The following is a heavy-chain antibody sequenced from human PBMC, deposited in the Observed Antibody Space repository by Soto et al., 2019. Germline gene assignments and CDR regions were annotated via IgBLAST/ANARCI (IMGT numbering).Heavy chain of an antibody. Sequence: SGPTLVNPTQTLTLTCSFSGFSLSTSGVAVGWIRQPPGKALEWLAFIYWDDDKRYSPSLKSRLTITKDTSKNQVVLTMTNMDPVDTATYYCVHSRVVAANRYFQHWGQGILVTVSS. V-gene: IGHV2-5*02. CDR2: IYWDDDK. D-gene: IGHD2-15*01. J-gene: IGHJ1*01. CDR1: GFSLSTSGVA. CDR3: VHSRVVAANRYFQH.